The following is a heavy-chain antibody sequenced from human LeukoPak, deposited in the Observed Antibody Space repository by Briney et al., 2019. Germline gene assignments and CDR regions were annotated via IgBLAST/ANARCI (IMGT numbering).Heavy chain of an antibody. D-gene: IGHD2-8*01. Sequence: GGSLRLSCAASGFTFNSYSMSWVRQAPGKGLEWVSYISHTSESTYYADSVRGRFSISRDDAKSSLYLQMNSLRDEDTAVYYCARDRACCTSDDCYRWFHYWGQGTLVIVSS. CDR2: ISHTSEST. V-gene: IGHV3-48*02. CDR1: GFTFNSYS. CDR3: ARDRACCTSDDCYRWFHY. J-gene: IGHJ4*02.